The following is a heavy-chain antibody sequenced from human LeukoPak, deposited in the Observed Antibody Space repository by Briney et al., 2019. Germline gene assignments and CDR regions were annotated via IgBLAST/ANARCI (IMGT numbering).Heavy chain of an antibody. V-gene: IGHV3-21*04. CDR3: AKDTSSWAHYGMDV. J-gene: IGHJ6*02. D-gene: IGHD6-13*01. Sequence: GGSLRLSCAASGFTFSSYSMNWVRQAPGKGLEWVSSISSSSSYIYYADSVKGRFTISRDNAKNSLYLQMNSLRAEDTALYYCAKDTSSWAHYGMDVWGQGTTVTVSS. CDR2: ISSSSSYI. CDR1: GFTFSSYS.